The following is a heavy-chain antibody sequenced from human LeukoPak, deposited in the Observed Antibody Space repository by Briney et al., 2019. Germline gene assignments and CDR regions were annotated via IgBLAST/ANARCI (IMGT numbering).Heavy chain of an antibody. J-gene: IGHJ4*02. V-gene: IGHV4-31*03. D-gene: IGHD3-22*01. CDR1: GGSISSGGYY. CDR2: IYYSGST. CDR3: ARDKAYYYDSSGYYAAHYFDY. Sequence: SETLSLTCTVSGGSISSGGYYWSWIRQHPGKGLERIGYIYYSGSTYYNPSLKSRVTISVDTSKNQFSLKLSSVTAADTAVYYCARDKAYYYDSSGYYAAHYFDYWGQGTLVTVSS.